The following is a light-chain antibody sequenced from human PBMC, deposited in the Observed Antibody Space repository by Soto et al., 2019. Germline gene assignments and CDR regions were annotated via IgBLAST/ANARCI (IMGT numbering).Light chain of an antibody. CDR3: SSYAGSNNYV. J-gene: IGLJ1*01. V-gene: IGLV2-8*01. Sequence: LTHAASATGAHRHSGTISCTKTSSDVGGYNYVSWYQQHPGKAPKLMIYEVSKRPSGVPDRFSGSKSGNTASLTVSGLQAEDEADYYCSSYAGSNNYVFGTGNKVTVL. CDR2: EVS. CDR1: SSDVGGYNY.